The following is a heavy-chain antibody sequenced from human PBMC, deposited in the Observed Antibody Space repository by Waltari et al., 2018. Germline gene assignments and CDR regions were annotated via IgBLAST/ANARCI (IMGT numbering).Heavy chain of an antibody. D-gene: IGHD4-17*01. Sequence: EVQLVESGGGSVQPGGSLRLPCAASGIDFNNDWMHWVRQAPGKGLEWVANIKQDGSEKHYVDSVEGRFSISRDNAQNSLYLQMNSLRAEDTAIYYCVTGLTTVTAKDYFDHWGQGALVTVSS. V-gene: IGHV3-7*01. CDR2: IKQDGSEK. CDR3: VTGLTTVTAKDYFDH. CDR1: GIDFNNDW. J-gene: IGHJ4*02.